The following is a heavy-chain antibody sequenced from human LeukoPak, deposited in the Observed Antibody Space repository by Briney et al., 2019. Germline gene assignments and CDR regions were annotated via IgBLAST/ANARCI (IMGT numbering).Heavy chain of an antibody. J-gene: IGHJ4*02. V-gene: IGHV5-51*01. CDR1: EYNFNFYW. CDR3: AGLRKYSGYDYFDS. D-gene: IGHD5-12*01. CDR2: IYPGDSDN. Sequence: GESLKISCSGSEYNFNFYWIAWVRQRPGKGLELMGLIYPGDSDNRYSPSFEGQVTISADKSISAAYLQWSSLKASDTAMYYCAGLRKYSGYDYFDSWGQGTLVTVSS.